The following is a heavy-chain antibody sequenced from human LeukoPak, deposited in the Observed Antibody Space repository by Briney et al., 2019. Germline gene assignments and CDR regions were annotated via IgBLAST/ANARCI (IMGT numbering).Heavy chain of an antibody. Sequence: ASVKVSCKASGGTFSSYAISWVRQAPGQGLEWMGRIIPIFGTANYAQKFQGRVTIIADKSTSTAYMELSSLRSEDTAVYYCAREPSITMIVETYFDYWGQGTLVTVSS. D-gene: IGHD3-22*01. V-gene: IGHV1-69*06. J-gene: IGHJ4*02. CDR2: IIPIFGTA. CDR3: AREPSITMIVETYFDY. CDR1: GGTFSSYA.